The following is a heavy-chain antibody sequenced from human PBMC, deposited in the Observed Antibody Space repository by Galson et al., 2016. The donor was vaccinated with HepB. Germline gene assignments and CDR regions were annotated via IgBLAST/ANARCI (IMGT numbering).Heavy chain of an antibody. CDR2: ISSSSSTR. CDR3: ARGPLIAEAGVY. D-gene: IGHD6-13*01. CDR1: GFTFSSYS. V-gene: IGHV3-48*01. Sequence: SLRLSCAASGFTFSSYSMNWVRQAPGKGLEWVSYISSSSSTRYYADSVKGRFTISRDNAKNSLYLQMNSLRAEDTAVYYCARGPLIAEAGVYWGQGTLVTGSS. J-gene: IGHJ4*02.